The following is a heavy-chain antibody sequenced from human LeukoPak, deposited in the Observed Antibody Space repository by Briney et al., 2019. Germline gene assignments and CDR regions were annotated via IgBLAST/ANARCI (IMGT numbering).Heavy chain of an antibody. CDR3: ARVVTSKYYGMDV. Sequence: PGGSLRLSCAASGFTFSSYWMSWVRQAPGKGLEWVANIKQDGSEKYYVDSVKGRFTISRDNAKNSLYLQMNSLRAEDTAVYYCARVVTSKYYGMDVWGQGTTVTVSS. CDR1: GFTFSSYW. D-gene: IGHD2/OR15-2a*01. CDR2: IKQDGSEK. J-gene: IGHJ6*02. V-gene: IGHV3-7*01.